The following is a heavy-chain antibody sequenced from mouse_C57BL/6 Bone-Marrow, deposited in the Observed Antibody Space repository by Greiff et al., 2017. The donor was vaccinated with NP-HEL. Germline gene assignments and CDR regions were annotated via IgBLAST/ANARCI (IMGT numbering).Heavy chain of an antibody. Sequence: QVQLQQPGTELVKPGASVKLSCKASGYTFTSYWMHWVKQRPGQGLEWIGNINPSNGGTNYNEKFKSKATLTVDKSSSTAYMQLSSLTSEDSAVYYCARDIYYYGSSLYYAMDYWGQGTSVTVSS. CDR2: INPSNGGT. CDR3: ARDIYYYGSSLYYAMDY. CDR1: GYTFTSYW. V-gene: IGHV1-53*01. D-gene: IGHD1-1*01. J-gene: IGHJ4*01.